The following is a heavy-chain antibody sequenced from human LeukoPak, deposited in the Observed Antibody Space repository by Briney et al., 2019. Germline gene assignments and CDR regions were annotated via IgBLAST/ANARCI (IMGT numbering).Heavy chain of an antibody. D-gene: IGHD2-15*01. Sequence: SETLSLTCAVYGGSFSGYYWSWIRQPPGKGLEWIGEINHSGSTNYNPSLKSRVTISVDTSKNQFSLKLSSVTAADTAVYYCARAKGYCSGGSCYYYYYYMDVWGKGTTVTVSS. J-gene: IGHJ6*03. CDR2: INHSGST. CDR1: GGSFSGYY. V-gene: IGHV4-34*01. CDR3: ARAKGYCSGGSCYYYYYYMDV.